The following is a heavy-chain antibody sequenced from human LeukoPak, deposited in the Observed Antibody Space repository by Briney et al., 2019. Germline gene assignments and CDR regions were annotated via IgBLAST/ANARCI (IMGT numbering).Heavy chain of an antibody. J-gene: IGHJ4*02. CDR1: GGSISGYY. Sequence: KPSETLSLTCSVSGGSISGYYWTWIRQPPGKGLEWIGYIHSNGDTNYKPSLKSRLTISVDSSKNQISLKLTTVTAADTAVYFCARCAVMDDDYFDYWGQGTLVTVSS. V-gene: IGHV4-59*01. CDR2: IHSNGDT. D-gene: IGHD3-16*01. CDR3: ARCAVMDDDYFDY.